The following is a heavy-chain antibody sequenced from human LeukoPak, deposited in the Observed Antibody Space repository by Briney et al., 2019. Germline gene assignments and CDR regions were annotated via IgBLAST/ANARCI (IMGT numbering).Heavy chain of an antibody. V-gene: IGHV3-23*01. D-gene: IGHD2/OR15-2a*01. CDR2: ITDSGGST. Sequence: PGGSLRLSCAASGFTFSNYAMAWVRQAPGKGLEWVSAITDSGGSTYYTDSVKGRLTISRDNSKNTLYLQMTSLRAEDTAVYYCAKGSRGYYPYYFDYWGQGTLVTVSS. CDR3: AKGSRGYYPYYFDY. J-gene: IGHJ4*02. CDR1: GFTFSNYA.